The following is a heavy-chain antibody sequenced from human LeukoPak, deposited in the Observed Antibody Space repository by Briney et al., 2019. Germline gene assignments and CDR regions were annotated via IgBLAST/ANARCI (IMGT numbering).Heavy chain of an antibody. J-gene: IGHJ4*02. CDR3: AKGATPRLRFFDWFAAPDY. V-gene: IGHV3-23*01. Sequence: GGSLRLSCAASGFTFDNYAMSWVRQAPGKGLEWVSTIGAGGGNTYYADSVKGRFTISRDNSKNTVYLQMNSLSAEDTAVYYCAKGATPRLRFFDWFAAPDYWGQGTLVTVSS. CDR1: GFTFDNYA. D-gene: IGHD3-9*01. CDR2: IGAGGGNT.